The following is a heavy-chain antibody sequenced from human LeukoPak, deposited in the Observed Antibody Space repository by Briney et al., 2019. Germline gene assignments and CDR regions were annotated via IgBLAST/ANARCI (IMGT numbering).Heavy chain of an antibody. D-gene: IGHD3-10*01. J-gene: IGHJ4*02. CDR2: IIPIFGTA. CDR1: GGTFSSYA. Sequence: GASVKVSCKASGGTFSSYAISWVRQAPGQGLEWMGRIIPIFGTANYAQKFQGRVTMTTDTSTSTAYMELRSLRSDDTAVYYCARDGRHYYGSGSYYNGAAPNDYWGQGTLVTVSS. CDR3: ARDGRHYYGSGSYYNGAAPNDY. V-gene: IGHV1-69*05.